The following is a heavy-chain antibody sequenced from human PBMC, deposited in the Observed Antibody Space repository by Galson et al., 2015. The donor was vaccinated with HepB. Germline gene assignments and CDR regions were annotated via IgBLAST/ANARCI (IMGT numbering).Heavy chain of an antibody. J-gene: IGHJ3*02. CDR1: GFIFSDYF. V-gene: IGHV3-72*01. Sequence: LRLSCAVSGFIFSDYFMDWVRQAPGKGLEWVGRIRNRAHSYTTEYAASVRGRFTISTDDSKNSVYLQMNSLKTEDTAVYYCAKEGPAFDIWGQGTMVTVSS. CDR2: IRNRAHSYTT. CDR3: AKEGPAFDI.